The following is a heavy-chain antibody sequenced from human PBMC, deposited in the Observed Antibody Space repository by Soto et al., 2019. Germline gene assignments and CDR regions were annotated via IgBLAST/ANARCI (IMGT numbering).Heavy chain of an antibody. Sequence: GASVKVSCKASGGTFSSYAISWVRQAPGQGLEWMGWISANNGNTNYAQKLQGRVTMTTDTSTSTAYMELRSLRSDDTVVYYCARETPDVGYDGGMDVWGQGTTVTVSS. CDR1: GGTFSSYA. D-gene: IGHD3-10*01. J-gene: IGHJ6*02. CDR3: ARETPDVGYDGGMDV. V-gene: IGHV1-18*01. CDR2: ISANNGNT.